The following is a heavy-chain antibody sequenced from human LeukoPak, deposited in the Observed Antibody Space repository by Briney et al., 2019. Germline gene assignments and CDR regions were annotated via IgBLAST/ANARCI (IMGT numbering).Heavy chain of an antibody. J-gene: IGHJ4*02. CDR3: ASDLNHDSGG. V-gene: IGHV3-48*04. D-gene: IGHD3-22*01. CDR2: FSSGGANI. Sequence: GGSLRLSCVASGFNYYIFTMNGVPQAPGKGVGWVSHFSSGGANIFYRDSVKGRFTISRDNAKPSLYLQMNSLRVEDTATYYCASDLNHDSGGWGQGTLVTVSS. CDR1: GFNYYIFT.